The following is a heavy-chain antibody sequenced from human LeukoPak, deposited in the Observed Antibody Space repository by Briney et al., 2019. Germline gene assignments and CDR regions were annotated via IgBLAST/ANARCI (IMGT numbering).Heavy chain of an antibody. J-gene: IGHJ4*02. Sequence: GASVKVSCKASGYTFTSSVISWVRQAPGHGVEWGGWFKPNSVGTNYAQKVQGRVTMTRDTSISTADVELSRLRSDDTAVYCCACPGAACFLGVEGNFDYWSQGTLVTVSS. CDR1: GYTFTSSV. D-gene: IGHD3-3*01. V-gene: IGHV1-2*02. CDR3: ACPGAACFLGVEGNFDY. CDR2: FKPNSVGT.